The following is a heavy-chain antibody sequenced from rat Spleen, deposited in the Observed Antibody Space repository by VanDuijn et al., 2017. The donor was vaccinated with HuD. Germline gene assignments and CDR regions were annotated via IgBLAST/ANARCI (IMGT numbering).Heavy chain of an antibody. V-gene: IGHV5-29*01. CDR2: INYDGSTT. Sequence: EVQLVESDGGLVQPGRSLKLSCAASGFTLSDHFMAWVRQAPTKGLEWVATINYDGSTTYYRDSVKGRFTISRDNAKSTLSLQMDSLRSEDTATYYCARRHYGYTDYFDYWGQGVMVTVSS. J-gene: IGHJ2*01. D-gene: IGHD1-9*01. CDR1: GFTLSDHF. CDR3: ARRHYGYTDYFDY.